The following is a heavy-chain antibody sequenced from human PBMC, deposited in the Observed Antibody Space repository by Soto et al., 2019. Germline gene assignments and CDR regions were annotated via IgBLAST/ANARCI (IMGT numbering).Heavy chain of an antibody. CDR3: ATSNTTCPGCYS. D-gene: IGHD2-2*01. J-gene: IGHJ5*02. Sequence: SETLSLTCIVSGVSISSGYCTWIRQSPGKGLEWIDYISHSGLRHYRASLQSRLTMSVVTSKNQFSLNLTSVTAADTAIYYCATSNTTCPGCYSWGQGTLVTVSS. CDR1: GVSISSGY. V-gene: IGHV4-59*01. CDR2: ISHSGLR.